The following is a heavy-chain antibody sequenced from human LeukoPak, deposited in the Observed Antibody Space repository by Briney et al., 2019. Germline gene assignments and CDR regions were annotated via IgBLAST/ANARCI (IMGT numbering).Heavy chain of an antibody. V-gene: IGHV3-23*01. CDR1: GFTFSSYA. CDR2: ISSTGAGT. Sequence: GGSLRLSCAASGFTFSSYAMHWVRQAPGKGLEWVSGISSTGAGTYYADSVKGRFTISRDNSGNTLYLQMNSLRAEDTAIYYCAKGLPRPFDIWGQGTMVTVSS. CDR3: AKGLPRPFDI. J-gene: IGHJ3*02.